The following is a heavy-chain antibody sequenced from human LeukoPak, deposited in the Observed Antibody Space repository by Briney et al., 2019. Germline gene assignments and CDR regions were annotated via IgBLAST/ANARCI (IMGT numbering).Heavy chain of an antibody. CDR3: ASSSTGFFDY. CDR2: INQDGSEK. D-gene: IGHD5/OR15-5a*01. V-gene: IGHV3-7*03. CDR1: GFTFSSYS. J-gene: IGHJ4*02. Sequence: PGGSLRLSCAASGFTFSSYSMNWVRQAPGKGLEWVASINQDGSEKYYVDSVKGRFTISRDNTKNSLYLQMNSLRAEDTAVYYCASSSTGFFDYWGQGTLVIVSS.